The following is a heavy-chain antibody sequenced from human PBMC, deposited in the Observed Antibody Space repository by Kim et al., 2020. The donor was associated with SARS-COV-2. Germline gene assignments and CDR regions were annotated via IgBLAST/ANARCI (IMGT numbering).Heavy chain of an antibody. D-gene: IGHD1-1*01. CDR3: ARGRRDGYTQDC. Sequence: TSYVDSVKSRITISRDDAKNMVYLQMNRLRAEDTAVYYCARGRRDGYTQDCWGQGTLVTVSS. J-gene: IGHJ4*02. CDR2: T. V-gene: IGHV3-74*01.